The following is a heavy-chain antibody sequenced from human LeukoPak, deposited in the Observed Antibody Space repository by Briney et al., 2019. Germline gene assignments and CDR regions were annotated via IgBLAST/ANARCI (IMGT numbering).Heavy chain of an antibody. Sequence: AGGSLRLSCAASGFTFSSYAMSWVRQAPGKGLEWVANIKQDGSEKYYVDSVKGRFTISRDNAKNSLYLQMNSLRAEDTAVYYCAAELRSGYFVGAFDIWGQGTMVTVSS. D-gene: IGHD3-3*01. CDR1: GFTFSSYA. V-gene: IGHV3-7*01. CDR3: AAELRSGYFVGAFDI. CDR2: IKQDGSEK. J-gene: IGHJ3*02.